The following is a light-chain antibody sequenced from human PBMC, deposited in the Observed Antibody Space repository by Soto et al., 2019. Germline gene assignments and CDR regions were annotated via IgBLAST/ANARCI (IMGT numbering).Light chain of an antibody. Sequence: QSVLTQPPSASGSPGQSVTISCTGTSSDVGGYNYVSWYQQHPGKAPKLMIYEVSKRPSGVPDRFSGSKSGNTASLTVAGLQADDEADYYCSSYAGSNNLVFGGGNKLTVL. CDR2: EVS. V-gene: IGLV2-8*01. CDR1: SSDVGGYNY. CDR3: SSYAGSNNLV. J-gene: IGLJ2*01.